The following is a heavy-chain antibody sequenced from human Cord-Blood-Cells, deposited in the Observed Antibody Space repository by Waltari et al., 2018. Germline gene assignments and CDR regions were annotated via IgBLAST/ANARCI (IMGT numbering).Heavy chain of an antibody. CDR2: IWYDGSNK. D-gene: IGHD1-7*01. CDR3: ARDPRGTGTTIYYYYGMDV. V-gene: IGHV3-33*01. J-gene: IGHJ6*02. Sequence: ESGGGVVQPGRSLRLSCAASGFTFSSYGMHWVRQAPGKGLEWVAVIWYDGSNKYYADSVKGRFTISRDNSKNTLYLQMNSLRAEDTAVYYCARDPRGTGTTIYYYYGMDVWGQGTTVTVSS. CDR1: GFTFSSYG.